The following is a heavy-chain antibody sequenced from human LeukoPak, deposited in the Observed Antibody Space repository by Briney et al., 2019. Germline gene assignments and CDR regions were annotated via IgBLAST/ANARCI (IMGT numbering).Heavy chain of an antibody. J-gene: IGHJ4*02. CDR2: IYYSGST. D-gene: IGHD4-11*01. Sequence: PSEPLSLTYTVSGGSISSGDYYWSWIRQPPGEGLEWIGYIYYSGSTYYNPSLKSRVTISVDTSKNQFSLKLSSVTAADTAVYYCARSSNYGDELDYWGQGTLVTVSS. CDR1: GGSISSGDYY. V-gene: IGHV4-30-4*01. CDR3: ARSSNYGDELDY.